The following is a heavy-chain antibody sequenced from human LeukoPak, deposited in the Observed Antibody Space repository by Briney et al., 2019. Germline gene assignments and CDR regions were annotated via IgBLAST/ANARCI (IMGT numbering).Heavy chain of an antibody. CDR2: FDPEDGET. D-gene: IGHD3-10*01. Sequence: ASVKVSCKASGYSFTGYYMHWVRQAPGKGLEWMGGFDPEDGETIYAQKFQGRVTMTEDTSTDTAYMELSSLRSEDTAVYYCATGSRRAGLLWFGDRTYYFDYWGQGTLVTVSS. CDR3: ATGSRRAGLLWFGDRTYYFDY. V-gene: IGHV1-24*01. J-gene: IGHJ4*02. CDR1: GYSFTGYY.